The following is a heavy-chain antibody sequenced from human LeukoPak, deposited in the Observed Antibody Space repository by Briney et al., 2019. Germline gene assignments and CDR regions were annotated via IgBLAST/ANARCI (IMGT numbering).Heavy chain of an antibody. CDR2: ISWNSGSI. CDR3: AGGPRGSSSWYTFDP. V-gene: IGHV3-9*01. CDR1: GFTFDDYA. J-gene: IGHJ5*02. D-gene: IGHD6-13*01. Sequence: GGSLRLSCAASGFTFDDYAMHWVRQAPGKGLEWVSGISWNSGSIGYADSVKGRFTISRDNAKNSLYLQMNSLRAEDTAVYYCAGGPRGSSSWYTFDPWGQGTLVTVSS.